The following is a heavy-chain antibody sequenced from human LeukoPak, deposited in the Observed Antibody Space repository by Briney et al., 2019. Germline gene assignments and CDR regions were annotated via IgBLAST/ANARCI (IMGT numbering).Heavy chain of an antibody. D-gene: IGHD6-19*01. J-gene: IGHJ4*02. Sequence: GASVKVSCKASGYTFTGYYMHWVRQAPGQGLEWMGWINPNSGGTNYAQKFQGRVTMTRDTSISTAYMELSRLRSDDTAVYYCAREYHDSSGWFYTDYWGQGTLVTVSS. V-gene: IGHV1-2*02. CDR1: GYTFTGYY. CDR2: INPNSGGT. CDR3: AREYHDSSGWFYTDY.